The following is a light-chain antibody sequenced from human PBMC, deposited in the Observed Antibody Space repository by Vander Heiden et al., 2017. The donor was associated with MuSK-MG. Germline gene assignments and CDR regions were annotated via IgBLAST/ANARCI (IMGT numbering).Light chain of an antibody. CDR3: AAWDDSLNGVV. CDR1: SSNIGSNT. CDR2: RNN. V-gene: IGLV1-44*01. J-gene: IGLJ2*01. Sequence: QSVLTQPPSASGTPGQRVTISCSGSSSNIGSNTVNWYQQRPGTAPKLLIDRNNQRPSGVPARFSGAKSGTSTSLAISGLQSEDEADYYCAAWDDSLNGVVFGGGTKLTVL.